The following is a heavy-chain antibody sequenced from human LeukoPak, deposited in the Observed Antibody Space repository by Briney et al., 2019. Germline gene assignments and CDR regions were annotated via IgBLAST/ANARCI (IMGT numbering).Heavy chain of an antibody. D-gene: IGHD6-19*01. Sequence: GGSLRLSCAASGFTFSSYSMNWVRQAPGKGLEWVSYISSSSSTIYYADSVKGRFTISRDNAKNSLYLQMNSLRDEDTAVYYCARGTDSSGWPNYFDYWGQGTLVTVSS. CDR2: ISSSSSTI. J-gene: IGHJ4*02. V-gene: IGHV3-48*02. CDR3: ARGTDSSGWPNYFDY. CDR1: GFTFSSYS.